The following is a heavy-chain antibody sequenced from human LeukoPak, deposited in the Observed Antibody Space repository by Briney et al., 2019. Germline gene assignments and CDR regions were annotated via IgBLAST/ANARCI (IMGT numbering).Heavy chain of an antibody. V-gene: IGHV3-23*01. D-gene: IGHD2-2*01. CDR2: ISGSGGTT. CDR3: AKKRVLVVPAADFDY. Sequence: GGPLRLSCAASGFTFSSYAMSWVRQAPGKGLEWVSVISGSGGTTFYADSVKGRFTISRDNSKYTLYLQVNSLRAEDTAIYYCAKKRVLVVPAADFDYWGQGTLVTVSS. CDR1: GFTFSSYA. J-gene: IGHJ4*02.